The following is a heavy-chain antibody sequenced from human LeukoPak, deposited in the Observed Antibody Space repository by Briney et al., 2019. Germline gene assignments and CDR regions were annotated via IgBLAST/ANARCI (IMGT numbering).Heavy chain of an antibody. CDR2: IYTSGST. D-gene: IGHD6-19*01. CDR1: GDSITSYY. V-gene: IGHV4-4*07. J-gene: IGHJ4*02. Sequence: PSETLSLTCTVSGDSITSYYWGWIRQPAGKGLEWIGRIYTSGSTNYNPSLKSRVTMSVDTSNNQLSLKMSSVTAADTAVYYCARGGGWWNYWGQGTLVTVSS. CDR3: ARGGGWWNY.